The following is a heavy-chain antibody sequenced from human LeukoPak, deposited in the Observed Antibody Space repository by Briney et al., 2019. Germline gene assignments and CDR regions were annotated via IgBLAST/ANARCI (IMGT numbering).Heavy chain of an antibody. CDR2: INPNSGGT. Sequence: VASVKVSCKASGYTFTGYYMHWVRQAPGQGLEWMGWINPNSGGTNYAQKFQGRVTMTRDTSISTAYMELSRLRSDDTAVYYCATTLNGDYGGYYYYGMDVRGQGTTVTVSS. J-gene: IGHJ6*02. V-gene: IGHV1-2*02. D-gene: IGHD4-17*01. CDR3: ATTLNGDYGGYYYYGMDV. CDR1: GYTFTGYY.